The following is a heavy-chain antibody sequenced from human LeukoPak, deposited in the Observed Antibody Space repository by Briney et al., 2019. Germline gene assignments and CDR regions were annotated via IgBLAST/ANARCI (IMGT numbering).Heavy chain of an antibody. CDR2: IIPVLGAA. V-gene: IGHV1-69*10. CDR3: AREDLVGAKNFDY. J-gene: IGHJ4*02. D-gene: IGHD1-26*01. CDR1: GGAFSNYA. Sequence: ASVRVSCKASGGAFSNYAFTWVRQAPGQGLEWMGGIIPVLGAAHYAQRFQGRVTMTRDMSTSTVYMELSSLRSEDTAVYYCAREDLVGAKNFDYWGQGTLVTVSS.